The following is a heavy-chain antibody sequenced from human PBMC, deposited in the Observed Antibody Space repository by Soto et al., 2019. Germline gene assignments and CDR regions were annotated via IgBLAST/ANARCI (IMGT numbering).Heavy chain of an antibody. CDR1: GGSISSYY. CDR2: IYYSGST. V-gene: IGHV4-59*01. D-gene: IGHD3-3*01. J-gene: IGHJ4*02. Sequence: SETLSLTCTVSGGSISSYYWSWIRQPPGKGLEWIGYIYYSGSTNYNPSLKSRVTISVDTSKNQFSLKLSSVTAADTAVYYCARGRTIFGVVIDYWGQGTLVTVSS. CDR3: ARGRTIFGVVIDY.